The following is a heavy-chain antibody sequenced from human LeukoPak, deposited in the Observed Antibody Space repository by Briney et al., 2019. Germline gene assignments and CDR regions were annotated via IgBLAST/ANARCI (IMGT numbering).Heavy chain of an antibody. CDR2: IWYDGGKK. Sequence: GGSLRLSCAASGFTFSNFGMHWVRQAPGKGLEWVAVIWYDGGKKYYGDSVKGRFTISRDNSKNTLYLQMNSLRAEDTAVYYCARDYYYYGMDVWGQGTTVTVSS. J-gene: IGHJ6*02. V-gene: IGHV3-33*01. CDR1: GFTFSNFG. CDR3: ARDYYYYGMDV.